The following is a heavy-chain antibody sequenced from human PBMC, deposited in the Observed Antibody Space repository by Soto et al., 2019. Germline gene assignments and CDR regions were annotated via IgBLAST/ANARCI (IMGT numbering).Heavy chain of an antibody. D-gene: IGHD4-17*01. CDR3: VKDMKWGGMTTIHYFDS. Sequence: EVQLVESGGGLVHPGRSLSLSCVASGFIADDYAMHWVRQAPGKGLEWVSGISSNSATINYADSVKGRFTISRDNAKNSLFLQMNSLRPEDTAFYYCVKDMKWGGMTTIHYFDSWGQGTLVTVSS. CDR1: GFIADDYA. J-gene: IGHJ4*02. V-gene: IGHV3-9*02. CDR2: ISSNSATI.